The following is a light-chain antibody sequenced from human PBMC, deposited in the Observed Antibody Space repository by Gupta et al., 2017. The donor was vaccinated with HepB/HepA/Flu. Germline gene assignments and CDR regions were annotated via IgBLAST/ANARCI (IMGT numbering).Light chain of an antibody. J-gene: IGKJ1*01. CDR1: QSGFHIPNSMNY. Sequence: DIVMTQSPDSLAVSLGERATINCKSSQSGFHIPNSMNYLAWYQQKPGQPPKLLIYWASNREFGVPDRFSGSGSGTDFTLTSSRRQPEDVAVYYWQDDRTPWTFGQGTKVEIK. CDR2: WAS. CDR3: WQDDRTPWT. V-gene: IGKV4-1*01.